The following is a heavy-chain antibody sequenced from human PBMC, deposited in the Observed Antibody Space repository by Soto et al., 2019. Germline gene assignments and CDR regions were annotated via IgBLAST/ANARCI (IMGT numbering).Heavy chain of an antibody. V-gene: IGHV4-4*02. D-gene: IGHD2-8*02. CDR2: IHTNGNT. CDR1: GGSISGDTW. CDR3: ATRTGGQPY. J-gene: IGHJ4*02. Sequence: SETLSLTCAISGGSISGDTWWTWVRQPPGKGLEWIGDIHTNGNTNYNPSLESRVTISADGSKIQFSLRLNSVTAADTAMYYCATRTGGQPYWGQGTLVTVSS.